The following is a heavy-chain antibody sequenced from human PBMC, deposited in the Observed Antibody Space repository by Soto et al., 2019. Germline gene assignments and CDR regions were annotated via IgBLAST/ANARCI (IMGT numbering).Heavy chain of an antibody. D-gene: IGHD3-9*01. V-gene: IGHV4-39*01. Sequence: QLQLQESGPGLVKPSETLSLTCSVSDDSINSDKYYWGWIRQPPGKGLEWIGSIYYRGNAYYNPSLQTRSTISLDKPRSQFSLKLNSVTAADSAGYFCARLEGLATISYYFDFWGPGALVTVSS. CDR3: ARLEGLATISYYFDF. J-gene: IGHJ4*02. CDR2: IYYRGNA. CDR1: DDSINSDKYY.